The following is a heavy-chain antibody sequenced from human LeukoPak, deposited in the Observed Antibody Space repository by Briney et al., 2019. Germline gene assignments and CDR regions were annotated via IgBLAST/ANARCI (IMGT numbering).Heavy chain of an antibody. CDR1: GYTFTIYA. CDR2: INAGNGNT. V-gene: IGHV1-3*01. CDR3: ARGIELYYYYYGMDV. J-gene: IGHJ6*02. Sequence: VASVKVSCKASGYTFTIYAMHWVRQAPGQRLEWMGWINAGNGNTKYSQKFQGRVTITRGTSASTAYMELSSLRSEDTAVYYCARGIELYYYYYGMDVWGQGTTVTVSS. D-gene: IGHD1-26*01.